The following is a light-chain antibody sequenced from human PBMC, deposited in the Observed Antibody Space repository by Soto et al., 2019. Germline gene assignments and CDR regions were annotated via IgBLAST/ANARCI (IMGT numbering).Light chain of an antibody. CDR3: RQQTGGPPRIT. CDR2: DAS. CDR1: ESVSCRY. V-gene: IGKV3-20*01. Sequence: EIVLTQSPGTLSLSPGERATLSCRATESVSCRYLAWYQLKPGQPPRLLIYDASSRATGIPDRFSGSGSGTDFSPPISKLEAQEDVVIYYRQQTGGPPRITFGQGTRLEIK. J-gene: IGKJ5*01.